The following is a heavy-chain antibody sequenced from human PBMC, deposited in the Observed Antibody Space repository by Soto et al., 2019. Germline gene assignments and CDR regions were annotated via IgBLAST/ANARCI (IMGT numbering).Heavy chain of an antibody. CDR1: GFTFSSYC. V-gene: IGHV3-7*01. CDR2: IKPDGSDK. D-gene: IGHD3-3*01. Sequence: GGSLRLSCAASGFTFSSYCMTWVRQAPGKGLEFLATIKPDGSDKYYVDSVRGRFTISRDNAKNSLSLQMNSLRAEDTALYYCATDLNWSGTWGQGTMVTVSS. CDR3: ATDLNWSGT. J-gene: IGHJ3*01.